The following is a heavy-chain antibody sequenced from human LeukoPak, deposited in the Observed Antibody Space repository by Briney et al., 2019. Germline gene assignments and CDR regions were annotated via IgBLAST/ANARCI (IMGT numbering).Heavy chain of an antibody. V-gene: IGHV3-74*01. CDR2: INSDGSST. CDR1: GFTFSSYW. D-gene: IGHD3-22*01. Sequence: GGSLRLSCAASGFTFSSYWMHWVRQAPGKGLVWVSRINSDGSSTSYADSVKGRFTISRDNAKNTLYLQMNSLRAEDTAEYYCARDDSSGRRNFDYWGQGALVTVSS. J-gene: IGHJ4*02. CDR3: ARDDSSGRRNFDY.